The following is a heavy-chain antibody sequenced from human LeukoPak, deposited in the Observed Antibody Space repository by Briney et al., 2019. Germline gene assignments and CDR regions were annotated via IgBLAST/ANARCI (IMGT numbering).Heavy chain of an antibody. CDR2: INHSGST. CDR1: GGSFSGYY. V-gene: IGHV4-34*01. J-gene: IGHJ4*02. CDR3: ARAGYGSGSYYISFDY. Sequence: SETLSLTCAVYGGSFSGYYWSWIRQPPGKGLEWIGEINHSGSTNYNPSLKSRVTISVDTSKNQFSLKLSSVTAADTAVYHCARAGYGSGSYYISFDYWGQGTLVTVSS. D-gene: IGHD3-10*01.